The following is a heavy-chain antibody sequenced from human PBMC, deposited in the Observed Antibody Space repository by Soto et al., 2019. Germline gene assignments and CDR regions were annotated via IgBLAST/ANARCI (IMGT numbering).Heavy chain of an antibody. Sequence: SETLSLTCAVYGGSFSGYYWSWIRQPPGKGLEWIGEINHSGSTNYNPSLKSRVTISVDTSKNQFSLKLSSVTAADTAVYYCARGKGLVSSCDYWGQGTLVTVSS. CDR1: GGSFSGYY. CDR3: ARGKGLVSSCDY. J-gene: IGHJ4*02. D-gene: IGHD6-6*01. CDR2: INHSGST. V-gene: IGHV4-34*01.